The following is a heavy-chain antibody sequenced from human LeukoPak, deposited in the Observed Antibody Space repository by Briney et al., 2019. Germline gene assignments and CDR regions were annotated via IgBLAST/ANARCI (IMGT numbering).Heavy chain of an antibody. CDR1: GYIFTNYY. CDR3: ARGDYYDNSGYVDY. J-gene: IGHJ4*02. V-gene: IGHV1-2*02. CDR2: INPNTGGT. Sequence: ASVKVSCKGSGYIFTNYYMHWVRHAPGQGLEWMGWINPNTGGTNYAQKFQGRVTMTRDTSISTAYMELSRLRSDDTAVYYCARGDYYDNSGYVDYWGQGTLVTVSS. D-gene: IGHD3-22*01.